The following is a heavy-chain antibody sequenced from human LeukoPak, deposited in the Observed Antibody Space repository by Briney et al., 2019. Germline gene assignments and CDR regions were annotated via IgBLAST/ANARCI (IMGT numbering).Heavy chain of an antibody. D-gene: IGHD6-25*01. V-gene: IGHV1-69*13. Sequence: SVKASCRTFVGTFVSYAISWVRQAPGQGLEWIGRFIPIFGTANYGQKLQSRVTITADESTSPGFMELSSLRSEDTTVYYCGKGGRHVYWGPGTLATVSS. CDR2: FIPIFGTA. CDR1: VGTFVSYA. J-gene: IGHJ4*02. CDR3: GKGGRHVY.